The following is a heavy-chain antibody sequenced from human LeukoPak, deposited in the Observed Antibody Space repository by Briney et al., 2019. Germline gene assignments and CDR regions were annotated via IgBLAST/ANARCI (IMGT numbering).Heavy chain of an antibody. CDR1: GYTFTNHG. J-gene: IGHJ4*02. CDR3: ARDLSLGRHEYGEAFDN. V-gene: IGHV1-18*01. CDR2: ISGYSGNT. D-gene: IGHD4-17*01. Sequence: ASVKVSCKTSGYTFTNHGISWVRQAPGQGLEWTGWISGYSGNTNYVQKFQGRVTMTTDTPTSTAYMEVRNLKSDDTAVYYCARDLSLGRHEYGEAFDNWGQGTLVIVSS.